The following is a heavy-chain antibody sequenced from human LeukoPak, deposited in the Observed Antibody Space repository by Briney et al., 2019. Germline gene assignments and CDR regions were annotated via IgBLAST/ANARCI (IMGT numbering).Heavy chain of an antibody. J-gene: IGHJ4*02. CDR1: GFTVSSNY. D-gene: IGHD1-26*01. Sequence: GGSLRLSCAASGFTVSSNYMSWVRQAPGKGLEWVSSISSSSSYIYYADSVKGRFTISRDNAKNSLYLQMNSLRAEDTAVYYCARDGFRGSYEVDYWGQGTLVTVSS. V-gene: IGHV3-21*01. CDR3: ARDGFRGSYEVDY. CDR2: ISSSSSYI.